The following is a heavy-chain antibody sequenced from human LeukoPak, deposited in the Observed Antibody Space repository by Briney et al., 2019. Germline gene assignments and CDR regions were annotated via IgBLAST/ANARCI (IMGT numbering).Heavy chain of an antibody. D-gene: IGHD3-9*01. CDR2: ISYDGSNK. V-gene: IGHV3-30*04. CDR1: GFTFSSYA. Sequence: PGGSLRLSCAASGFTFSSYAMHWVHQAPGKGLEWVAVISYDGSNKYYADSVKGRFTISRDNSKNTLYLQMNSLRAEDTAVYYCARVYYDILTGYYNQVFGYWGQGTLVTVSS. CDR3: ARVYYDILTGYYNQVFGY. J-gene: IGHJ4*02.